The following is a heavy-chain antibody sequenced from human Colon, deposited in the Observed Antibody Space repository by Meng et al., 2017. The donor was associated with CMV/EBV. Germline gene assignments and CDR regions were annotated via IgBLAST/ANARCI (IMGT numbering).Heavy chain of an antibody. D-gene: IGHD3-3*01. CDR3: VRDLSVVEGSSDVFERGHFQY. J-gene: IGHJ1*01. CDR1: RNHY. V-gene: IGHV4-39*07. CDR2: LYYSGTA. Sequence: RNHYWGWIRQSAGKGLDWIGSLYYSGTACYSPSLKSRVTISADTSKNQISLSLNAVTAADTALYYCVRDLSVVEGSSDVFERGHFQYWGPGILVTVSS.